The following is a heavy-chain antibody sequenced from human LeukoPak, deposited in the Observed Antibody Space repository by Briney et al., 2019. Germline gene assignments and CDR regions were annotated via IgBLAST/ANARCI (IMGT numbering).Heavy chain of an antibody. CDR1: GYTFTSYD. Sequence: ASVKVSCKASGYTFTSYDINWVRQATGQGLEWMGWMNPNSGNTGYAQKFQGRVTITRDTSTSTVYMELSSLRSEDTAVYYCARVTHYYDSSGYYYWGQGTLVTVSS. CDR3: ARVTHYYDSSGYYY. D-gene: IGHD3-22*01. V-gene: IGHV1-8*03. CDR2: MNPNSGNT. J-gene: IGHJ4*02.